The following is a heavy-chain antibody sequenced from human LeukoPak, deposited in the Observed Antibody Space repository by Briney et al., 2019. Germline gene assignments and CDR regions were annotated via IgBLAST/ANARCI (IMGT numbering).Heavy chain of an antibody. Sequence: SETLSLTCTVSGGSISSYYWSWIRQPPGKGLEWIGYIYYSGSTNYNPSLKSRVTISVDTSKNQFSLKLSSVTVADTAVYYCARGIAVAGTPFDYWGQGTLVTVSS. CDR2: IYYSGST. D-gene: IGHD6-19*01. CDR3: ARGIAVAGTPFDY. J-gene: IGHJ4*02. V-gene: IGHV4-59*08. CDR1: GGSISSYY.